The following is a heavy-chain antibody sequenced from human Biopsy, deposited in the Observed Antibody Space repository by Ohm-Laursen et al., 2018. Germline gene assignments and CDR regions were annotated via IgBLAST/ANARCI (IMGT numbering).Heavy chain of an antibody. CDR2: ITDSGGST. D-gene: IGHD1/OR15-1a*01. V-gene: IGHV3-23*01. CDR1: GFTFSSYG. CDR3: ARDLSFGTVSDY. Sequence: GSLRLSCAAPGFTFSSYGMSWVRQAPGKGLEWVSAITDSGGSTFYADSVKGRFTISRDNSKNTLYLQINSLRAEDTAVYYCARDLSFGTVSDYWGQGTLVTVSS. J-gene: IGHJ4*02.